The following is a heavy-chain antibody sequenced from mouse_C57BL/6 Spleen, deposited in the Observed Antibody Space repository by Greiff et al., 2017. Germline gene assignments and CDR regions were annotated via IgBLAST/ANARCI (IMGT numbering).Heavy chain of an antibody. CDR1: GYTFTDYE. CDR2: IDPETGGT. CDR3: TRLGGSVPWFAY. Sequence: SGAELVRPGASVTLSCKASGYTFTDYEMPWVKQTPVHGLEWICAIDPETGGTASTQKFKGTGILSADKSSSTAYMELRSLTSEDSAVYYCTRLGGSVPWFAYWGQGTLGTVSA. J-gene: IGHJ3*01. V-gene: IGHV1-15*01.